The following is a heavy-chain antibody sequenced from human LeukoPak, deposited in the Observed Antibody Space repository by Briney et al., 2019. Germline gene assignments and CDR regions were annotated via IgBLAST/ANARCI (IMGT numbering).Heavy chain of an antibody. CDR1: GGTFSSYA. CDR2: IIPIFGTA. J-gene: IGHJ4*02. CDR3: ARGIVTTVTTRDY. D-gene: IGHD4-17*01. V-gene: IGHV1-69*05. Sequence: SVKVSXKASGGTFSSYAISWVRQAPGQGLEWMRGIIPIFGTANYAQKFQGRVTMTRNTSISTAYMELSSLRSEDTAVYYCARGIVTTVTTRDYWGQGTLVTVSS.